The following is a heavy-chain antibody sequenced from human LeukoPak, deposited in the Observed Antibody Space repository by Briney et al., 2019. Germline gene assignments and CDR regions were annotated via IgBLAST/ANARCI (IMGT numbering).Heavy chain of an antibody. V-gene: IGHV3-7*03. CDR2: INHNGNVN. CDR1: GYTFSSYW. Sequence: GGSLRLSCAASGYTFSSYWMNWARQAPGKGLEWVASINHNGNVNYYVDSVKGRFTISRDNAKNSLYLQMSNLRAEDTAVYSCARGGGLDVWGQGATVTVSS. CDR3: ARGGGLDV. D-gene: IGHD3-16*01. J-gene: IGHJ6*02.